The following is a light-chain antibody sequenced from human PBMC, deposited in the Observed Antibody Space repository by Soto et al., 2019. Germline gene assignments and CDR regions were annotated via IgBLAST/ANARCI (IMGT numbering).Light chain of an antibody. J-gene: IGLJ2*01. Sequence: QSVLTQPASVSGSPGQSITISCTGTSSDVGSNNYVSWYRQHPGKAPTLMIYEVNNRPSGVSNRFSGSKSGDTASLTISGLQAEDEADYYCSSYTPTNTVVFGGGTKVT. CDR3: SSYTPTNTVV. V-gene: IGLV2-14*01. CDR2: EVN. CDR1: SSDVGSNNY.